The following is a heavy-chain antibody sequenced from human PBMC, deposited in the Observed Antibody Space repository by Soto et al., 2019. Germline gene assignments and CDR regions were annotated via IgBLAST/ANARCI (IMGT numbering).Heavy chain of an antibody. D-gene: IGHD3-10*01. V-gene: IGHV4-34*01. J-gene: IGHJ6*02. CDR3: ARLVRGVIVYYYYGMDV. CDR1: GGSSSGYY. Sequence: PSETLSLTCAVYGGSSSGYYWSWIRQPPGKGLEWIGEINHSGSTNYNPSLQSRVTISVDTSKNQFSLKLSSVTAADTAVYYCARLVRGVIVYYYYGMDVWGQGTTVT. CDR2: INHSGST.